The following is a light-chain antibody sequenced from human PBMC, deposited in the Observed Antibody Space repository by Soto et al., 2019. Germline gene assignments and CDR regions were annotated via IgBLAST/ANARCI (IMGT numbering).Light chain of an antibody. CDR2: DVS. V-gene: IGLV2-14*03. CDR1: SSDVGGYKY. CDR3: CSYTTTSTYV. Sequence: QSALTQPASVSGSPGQSITISCTGTSSDVGGYKYVSWYQQHPGKAPKLMIYDVSNRPSGVSNRFSGSKSGNTASLTISGLQAEDEAEYYCCSYTTTSTYVFGTGTKLTVL. J-gene: IGLJ1*01.